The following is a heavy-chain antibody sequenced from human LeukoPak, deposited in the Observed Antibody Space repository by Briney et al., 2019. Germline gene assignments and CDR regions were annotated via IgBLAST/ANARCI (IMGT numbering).Heavy chain of an antibody. D-gene: IGHD2-2*01. J-gene: IGHJ6*02. CDR1: GDSLTDLS. CDR2: SDLEDAET. Sequence: GASVKVSCKVSGDSLTDLSMHWVRQAPGKGLEWMGGSDLEDAETVYAQKFEDRLIVTEDTSTGTAYMELRSLTSEDTALYYCATGASTAMRGLDVWGQGTTVTASS. CDR3: ATGASTAMRGLDV. V-gene: IGHV1-24*01.